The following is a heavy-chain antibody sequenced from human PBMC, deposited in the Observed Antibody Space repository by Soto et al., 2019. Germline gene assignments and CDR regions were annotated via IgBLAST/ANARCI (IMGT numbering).Heavy chain of an antibody. CDR1: GVTSSTHT. V-gene: IGHV1-69*06. Sequence: VKVSCKASGVTSSTHTITWVRQAPGQGLEWMGGIIPLFGTGHKAQKFQGRITIIADKSTSTAYMELSSLRSEDTAVYFCASGSAMGADHWGQGTLVTVSS. D-gene: IGHD5-18*01. J-gene: IGHJ5*02. CDR3: ASGSAMGADH. CDR2: IIPLFGTG.